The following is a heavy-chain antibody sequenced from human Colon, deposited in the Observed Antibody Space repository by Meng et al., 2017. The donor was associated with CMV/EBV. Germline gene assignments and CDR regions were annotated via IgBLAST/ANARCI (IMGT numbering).Heavy chain of an antibody. Sequence: QVQLQESGPGLVKPSQTLSLTCTVSGGSISSFYWSWIRQPAGKGLEWIGRIYSSGSTNYNPSLKSRVTMSVDTSKNQFSLKLNSVTAADTAVYYCARSGRSTGPVTWWGQGTLVTVSS. CDR1: GGSISSFY. V-gene: IGHV4-4*07. CDR2: IYSSGST. D-gene: IGHD2-8*02. CDR3: ARSGRSTGPVTW. J-gene: IGHJ4*02.